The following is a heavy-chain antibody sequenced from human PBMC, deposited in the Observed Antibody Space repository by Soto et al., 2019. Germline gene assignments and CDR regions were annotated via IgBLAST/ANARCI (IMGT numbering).Heavy chain of an antibody. D-gene: IGHD2-15*01. V-gene: IGHV4-30-2*01. J-gene: IGHJ4*02. CDR1: VANMQGPDSG. CDR2: LHHSGNT. Sequence: SETQSLRNNVFVANMQGPDSGRTGIKQPPGKGLEWLGYLHHSGNTYSNPALRSRLTMSVDRSKNQFSLKLSSVTATDTAIYYCARQVVVSSYYFDFWGKGTLVTVSS. CDR3: ARQVVVSSYYFDF.